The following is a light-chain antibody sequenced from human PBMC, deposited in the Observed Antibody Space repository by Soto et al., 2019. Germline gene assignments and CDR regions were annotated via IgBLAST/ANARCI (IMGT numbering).Light chain of an antibody. V-gene: IGLV2-14*01. Sequence: QSALTQPASVSGSPGQSITIYCTGTSSDVGGYNYVSWYQQYPGKAPKLMIYDVSNRPSGVSNRFSGSKSGNTASLTISGLQAEDEADYYCSSYTSSSTLYVVFGGGTKLTVL. CDR2: DVS. J-gene: IGLJ2*01. CDR1: SSDVGGYNY. CDR3: SSYTSSSTLYVV.